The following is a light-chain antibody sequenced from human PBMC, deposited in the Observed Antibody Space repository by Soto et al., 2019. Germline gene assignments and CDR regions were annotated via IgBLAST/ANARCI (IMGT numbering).Light chain of an antibody. V-gene: IGLV4-60*02. Sequence: VLTQSSSASASLGSSVKLTCTLSSGHSSYIIAWHQQQPGKAPRYLINLEGSGSFNRGSGVPDRFSGSSSGADRYLTISNLQFEDEADYYCETWDGNTRVFGGGTKVTIL. CDR2: LEGSGSF. J-gene: IGLJ3*02. CDR1: SGHSSYI. CDR3: ETWDGNTRV.